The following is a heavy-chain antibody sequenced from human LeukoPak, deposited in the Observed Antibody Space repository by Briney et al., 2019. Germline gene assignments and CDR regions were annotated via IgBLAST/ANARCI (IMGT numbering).Heavy chain of an antibody. CDR1: GGSLTSGGYY. CDR3: ARDPYSGGGGNF. D-gene: IGHD6-19*01. V-gene: IGHV4-30-2*01. Sequence: SLSLTCIVSGGSLTSGGYYWSWIRQPPGRGMEWIGYIYHSVSTYYKPSLKSRVTISVDRCKSQFSLKLRSVTAADTAVYYCARDPYSGGGGNFWGQGTLVTVSS. CDR2: IYHSVST. J-gene: IGHJ4*02.